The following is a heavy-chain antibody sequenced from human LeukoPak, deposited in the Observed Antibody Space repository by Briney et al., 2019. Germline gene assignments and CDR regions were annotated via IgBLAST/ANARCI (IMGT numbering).Heavy chain of an antibody. CDR3: ASNGIICSGDNCHYYFDY. V-gene: IGHV1-46*01. Sequence: GASVKVSCKASGYTFTSYYMHWVRQAPGQGLEWMGIINPSGGSTNYAQKFQGRVTMTRDMSTSTVYMELSSLRSEDTAVYYCASNGIICSGDNCHYYFDYWDQGTLVTVSS. D-gene: IGHD2-15*01. J-gene: IGHJ4*02. CDR2: INPSGGST. CDR1: GYTFTSYY.